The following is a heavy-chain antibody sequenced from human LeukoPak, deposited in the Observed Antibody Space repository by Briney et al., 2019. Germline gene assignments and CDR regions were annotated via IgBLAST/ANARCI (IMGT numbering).Heavy chain of an antibody. D-gene: IGHD6-13*01. CDR2: MYYSGST. CDR1: GGSISSSPYS. J-gene: IGHJ5*02. CDR3: ASNIIAAAGDKQLKRWFDP. V-gene: IGHV4-39*01. Sequence: PSETLSLTCTVSGGSISSSPYSWGWIRQPPGKGLEWIGSMYYSGSTYYNPSLERRVTISVDTSKNQFSLKLTSVTAADTALYYCASNIIAAAGDKQLKRWFDPWGQGTLVTVSS.